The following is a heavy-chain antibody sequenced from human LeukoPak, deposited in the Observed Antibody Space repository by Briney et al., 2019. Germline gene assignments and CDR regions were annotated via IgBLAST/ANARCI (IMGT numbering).Heavy chain of an antibody. Sequence: ETLSLTCTVSGGSISSSSYYWTWIRQPPGKGLEWIGYIYYSGSTTYNPSLESRVTISVDTSKNQFSLKLSSVTAADTAVYYCASRHTAFDYWGQGTLVTVSS. CDR3: ASRHTAFDY. CDR2: IYYSGST. D-gene: IGHD2-21*01. J-gene: IGHJ4*02. V-gene: IGHV4-61*01. CDR1: GGSISSSSYY.